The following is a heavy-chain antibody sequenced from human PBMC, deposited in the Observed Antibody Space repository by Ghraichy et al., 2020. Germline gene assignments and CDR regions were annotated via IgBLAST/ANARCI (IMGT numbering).Heavy chain of an antibody. CDR3: ARHRDPGATTTIFHY. D-gene: IGHD1-26*01. CDR1: GFTFSDYW. Sequence: GGSLRLSCVASGFTFSDYWMTWVRQAPGKGLEWVANIKQDGSQKYYVDSVRGRFTISRDNAKNSLYLQMDSLRADDTAVYYCARHRDPGATTTIFHYWGQGTLITVSS. J-gene: IGHJ4*02. V-gene: IGHV3-7*01. CDR2: IKQDGSQK.